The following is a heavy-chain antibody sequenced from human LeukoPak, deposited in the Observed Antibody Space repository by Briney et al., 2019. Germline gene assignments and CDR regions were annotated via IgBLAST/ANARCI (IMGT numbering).Heavy chain of an antibody. D-gene: IGHD4-17*01. V-gene: IGHV1-18*01. CDR2: ISAYNGNT. J-gene: IGHJ6*03. CDR1: GYTFTSYG. CDR3: ARDLRVTTYYYYYYMDV. Sequence: ASVKVSCKASGYTFTSYGISWVRQAPGQGLEWMGWISAYNGNTNYAQKLKGRVTMTTDTSTSTAYMELRSLRSDNTAVYYCARDLRVTTYYYYYYMDVWGKGTTVTVSS.